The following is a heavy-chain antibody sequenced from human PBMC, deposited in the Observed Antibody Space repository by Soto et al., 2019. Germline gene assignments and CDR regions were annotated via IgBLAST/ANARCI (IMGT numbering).Heavy chain of an antibody. V-gene: IGHV1-8*01. CDR1: GYTFTSYD. J-gene: IGHJ5*02. Sequence: GASVKVSCKASGYTFTSYDINWVRQATGQGLEWMGWMNPNSGNTGYAQKFQGRVTMTRNTSISTAYMELSSLRSEDTAVYYCARGRITMVRGSTRRYNWFDPWGQGTLVTVS. CDR3: ARGRITMVRGSTRRYNWFDP. CDR2: MNPNSGNT. D-gene: IGHD3-10*01.